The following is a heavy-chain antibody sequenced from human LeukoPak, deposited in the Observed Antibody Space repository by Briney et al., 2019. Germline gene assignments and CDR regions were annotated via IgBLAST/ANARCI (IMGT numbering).Heavy chain of an antibody. V-gene: IGHV3-30*18. CDR1: GFNFRSYG. CDR2: ISSEASNK. CDR3: AKSAIAAAGQRGDFDY. J-gene: IGHJ4*02. D-gene: IGHD6-13*01. Sequence: GGSLRLSCAASGFNFRSYGMHRVRQAPGKGLEWLAVISSEASNKYYADSVKGRFTISRDNSKKTLYLQMNSLRAEDSSVYYCAKSAIAAAGQRGDFDYWGQGTLVTVSS.